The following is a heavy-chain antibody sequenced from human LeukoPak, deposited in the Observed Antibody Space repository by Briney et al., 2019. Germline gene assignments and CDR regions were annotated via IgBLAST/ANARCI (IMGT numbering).Heavy chain of an antibody. J-gene: IGHJ4*02. D-gene: IGHD5-12*01. CDR1: GGTFIRHA. V-gene: IGHV1-69*05. CDR3: ARGDSGYDYGFDN. CDR2: IIPIFGTT. Sequence: SVKVSFKASGGTFIRHASSWVRQARGQGGEGVGGIIPIFGTTNYAQKFQGRVTITTDESTSTGYMELRSLRSDHTAVYYCARGDSGYDYGFDNWGQGTLVTVSS.